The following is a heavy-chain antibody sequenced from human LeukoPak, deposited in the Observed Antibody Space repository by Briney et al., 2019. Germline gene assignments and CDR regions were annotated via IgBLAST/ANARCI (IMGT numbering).Heavy chain of an antibody. D-gene: IGHD3-9*01. V-gene: IGHV3-11*06. CDR2: ISSSSSYT. Sequence: PGGSLRLSCAASGFTFSDYYMSWIRQAPGKGLEWVSYISSSSSYTNYADSVKGRFTISRDNAKNSLYLQMNSLRAEDTAVYYCARKPPYYDILTGYFDYWGQGTLVTVSS. J-gene: IGHJ4*02. CDR3: ARKPPYYDILTGYFDY. CDR1: GFTFSDYY.